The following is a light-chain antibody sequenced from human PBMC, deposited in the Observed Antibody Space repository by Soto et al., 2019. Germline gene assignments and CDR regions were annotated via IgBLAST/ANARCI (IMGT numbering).Light chain of an antibody. J-gene: IGLJ1*01. CDR3: SSYAASNLYYV. V-gene: IGLV2-8*01. CDR1: STDVGGYNF. CDR2: EVT. Sequence: QSVLAQPPSASGSPGQSVTISCTGTSTDVGGYNFVSWYQHHSGKAPKLIIYEVTKRPSGVPDRFSGSRSGNTASLTVSGIQAQDEADYYSSSYAASNLYYVFGTGTKVTV.